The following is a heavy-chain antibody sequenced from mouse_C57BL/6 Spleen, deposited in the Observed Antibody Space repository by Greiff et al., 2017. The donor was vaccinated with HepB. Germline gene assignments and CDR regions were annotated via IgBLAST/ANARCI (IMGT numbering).Heavy chain of an antibody. V-gene: IGHV2-2*01. CDR1: GFSLTSYG. CDR2: IWSGGST. J-gene: IGHJ1*03. D-gene: IGHD2-3*01. CDR3: ARGDDGKRYFDV. Sequence: QVQLQQSGPGLVQPSQSLSITCTVSGFSLTSYGVHWVRQSPGKGLEWLGVIWSGGSTDYNAAFISRLSISKDNSKSQVFFKMNSLQADDTAIYYCARGDDGKRYFDVWGTGTTVTVSS.